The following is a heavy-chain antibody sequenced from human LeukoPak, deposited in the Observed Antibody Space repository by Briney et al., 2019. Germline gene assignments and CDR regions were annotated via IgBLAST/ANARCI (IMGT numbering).Heavy chain of an antibody. CDR1: GFIFDTYG. J-gene: IGHJ4*02. V-gene: IGHV3-33*01. CDR2: IWYEGGKK. CDR3: ARQLGYCSDGNCYFDF. D-gene: IGHD2-15*01. Sequence: SGRSLRLSCAASGFIFDTYGMHWVRQAPGKGLEWVAVIWYEGGKKYYADIVKGRFTSSRDNSKNTLSLQMNSLRVEDSAVYYCARQLGYCSDGNCYFDFWGQGALVTVSS.